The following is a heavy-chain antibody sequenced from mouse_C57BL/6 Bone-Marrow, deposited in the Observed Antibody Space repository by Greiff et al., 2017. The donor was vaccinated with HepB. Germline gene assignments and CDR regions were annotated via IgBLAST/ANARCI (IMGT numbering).Heavy chain of an antibody. V-gene: IGHV1-69*01. CDR1: GYTFTSYW. D-gene: IGHD2-2*01. CDR3: ARKASTMVTTLWYFDV. J-gene: IGHJ1*03. CDR2: IDPSDGYT. Sequence: QVQLQQPGAELVMPGASVKLSCKASGYTFTSYWMHWVKQRPGQGLEWIGEIDPSDGYTNYNQKFKGKSTLTVDKSSSTAYMQLSSLTSEDSAVYYCARKASTMVTTLWYFDVWGTGTTVTVSS.